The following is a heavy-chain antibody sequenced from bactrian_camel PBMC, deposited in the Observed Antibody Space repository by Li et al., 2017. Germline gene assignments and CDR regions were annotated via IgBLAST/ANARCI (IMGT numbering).Heavy chain of an antibody. J-gene: IGHJ4*01. CDR3: AAQSRSAICGPDWGNFNY. CDR2: ICGSGYT. D-gene: IGHD5*01. CDR1: GYTYSTYC. Sequence: DVQLVESGGGSVQAGGSLRLSCAASGYTYSTYCMGWFRQAPGREREGVAAICGSGYTDYAGSVAGRFTVSKDNAKNALYLQMNNLKPEDTAMYFCAAQSRSAICGPDWGNFNYWGQGTQVTVS. V-gene: IGHV3S31*01.